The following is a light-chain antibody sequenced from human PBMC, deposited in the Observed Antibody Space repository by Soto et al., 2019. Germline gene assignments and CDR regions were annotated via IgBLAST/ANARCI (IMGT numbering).Light chain of an antibody. J-gene: IGLJ2*01. CDR2: DVS. CDR3: QVWDSRSDHVV. V-gene: IGLV3-21*02. Sequence: SYELTQPPSVSVAPGQTARITCGGNNIGGKSVHWYQQKPGQAPVLVVNDVSDRPSGIPERFSGSKSGNTATLTISRVEAGDEADYYCQVWDSRSDHVVFGGGTTLTVL. CDR1: NIGGKS.